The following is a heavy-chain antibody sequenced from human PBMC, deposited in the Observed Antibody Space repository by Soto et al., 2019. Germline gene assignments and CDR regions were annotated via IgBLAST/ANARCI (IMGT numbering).Heavy chain of an antibody. V-gene: IGHV3-30-3*01. D-gene: IGHD5-12*01. Sequence: QVQLVESGGGVVQPGRSLSLSCAASGFTFSSYAMHWVRQAPGKGLEWVAVISYDGSNKYYADSVQGRFTISRDNSKNTLYLQMNSLRAEDTAVYYCARGRRRDGYNFKGLDYWGQGTLVTVSS. CDR2: ISYDGSNK. CDR3: ARGRRRDGYNFKGLDY. J-gene: IGHJ4*02. CDR1: GFTFSSYA.